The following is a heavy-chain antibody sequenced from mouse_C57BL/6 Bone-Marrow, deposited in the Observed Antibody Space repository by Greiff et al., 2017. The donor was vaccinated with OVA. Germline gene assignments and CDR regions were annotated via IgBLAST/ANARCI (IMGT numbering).Heavy chain of an antibody. CDR3: ARADYYGSSYDAMDY. Sequence: QVQLQQSGAELVRPGASVKPSCKASGYTFTDYYINWVKQRPGQGLEWIARIYPGSGNTYYNEKFKGKATLTAEKSSSTAYMQLSSLTSEDSAVYFCARADYYGSSYDAMDYWGQGTSVTVSS. V-gene: IGHV1-76*01. CDR2: IYPGSGNT. D-gene: IGHD1-1*01. CDR1: GYTFTDYY. J-gene: IGHJ4*01.